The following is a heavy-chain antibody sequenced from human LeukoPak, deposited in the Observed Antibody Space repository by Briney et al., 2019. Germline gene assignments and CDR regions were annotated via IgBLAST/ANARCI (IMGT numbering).Heavy chain of an antibody. CDR1: GYTFTSYG. D-gene: IGHD6-6*01. J-gene: IGHJ4*02. CDR2: ISTYKGNT. Sequence: ASVKVSCKASGYTFTSYGISWVRRAPGQGLEWMGWISTYKGNTNYAQKVQGRVTVTTDTSTSTVYMELRSLRSDDTAVYYCGRSMDSSTSRLIEYWGQGTLVTVSS. CDR3: GRSMDSSTSRLIEY. V-gene: IGHV1-18*01.